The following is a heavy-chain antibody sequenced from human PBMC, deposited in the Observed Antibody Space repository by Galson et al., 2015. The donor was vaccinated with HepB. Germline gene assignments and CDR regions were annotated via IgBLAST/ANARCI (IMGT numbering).Heavy chain of an antibody. V-gene: IGHV3-23*01. D-gene: IGHD3-22*01. CDR2: ISGSGGGT. CDR3: AKGLGDSSVEWENWFDP. CDR1: GLTFSSYA. J-gene: IGHJ5*02. Sequence: SLRLSCAASGLTFSSYAMSWVRQAPGKGLEWVSGISGSGGGTYYADSVKGRFTISRDNSKNTVYLEMNSLRVEDTAVYYCAKGLGDSSVEWENWFDPWGQGVLVTVSS.